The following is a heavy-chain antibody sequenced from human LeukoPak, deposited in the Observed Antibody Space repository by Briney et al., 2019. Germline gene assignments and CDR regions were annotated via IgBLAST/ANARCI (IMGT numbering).Heavy chain of an antibody. V-gene: IGHV4-38-2*01. CDR1: GYSISSGYY. CDR3: ARWLPPFDI. CDR2: IYHSGST. Sequence: SETLSLTCAVSGYSISSGYYWGWIRQPPGKGLEWIGSIYHSGSTYYNPSLKSRVTISVDTSKNQFSLKLSSVTAADTAVYYCARWLPPFDIWGQGTMVTVSS. J-gene: IGHJ3*02. D-gene: IGHD5-18*01.